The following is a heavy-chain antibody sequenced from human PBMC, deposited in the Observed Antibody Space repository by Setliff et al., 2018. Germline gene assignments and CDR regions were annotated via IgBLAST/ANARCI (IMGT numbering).Heavy chain of an antibody. CDR3: AKDTYYYDSSGYYVFDY. V-gene: IGHV3-30*02. CDR2: IRPDGSNK. Sequence: GESLKISCAASGFTFSGSEIHWVRQASGKGLEWVAFIRPDGSNKYYADFVKGRFTISRDNSKNTLYLQMNSLRVEDTAVYYCAKDTYYYDSSGYYVFDYWGQGTLVTVSS. J-gene: IGHJ4*02. CDR1: GFTFSGSE. D-gene: IGHD3-22*01.